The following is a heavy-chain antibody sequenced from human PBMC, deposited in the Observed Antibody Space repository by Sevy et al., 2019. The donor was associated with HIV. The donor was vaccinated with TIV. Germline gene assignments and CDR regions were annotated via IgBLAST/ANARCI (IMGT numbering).Heavy chain of an antibody. V-gene: IGHV3-21*01. CDR2: ISSGSSYI. J-gene: IGHJ6*02. CDR1: GFTFSYYG. Sequence: GGSLRLSCAASGFTFSYYGLNWVRQAPGKGLEWVSSISSGSSYIYYADSVKGRFTISRDNAENSLFLQMNSLRAEDTAVYYCAKDGAYYGSDGMDVWGQGTTVTVSS. CDR3: AKDGAYYGSDGMDV. D-gene: IGHD3-10*01.